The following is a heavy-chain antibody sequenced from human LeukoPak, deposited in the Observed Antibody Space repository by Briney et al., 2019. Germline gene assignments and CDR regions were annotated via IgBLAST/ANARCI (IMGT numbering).Heavy chain of an antibody. CDR1: GGSISSYY. Sequence: SETLSLTCTVSGGSISSYYWSWIRQPPGKGLEWIGYIYYSGSTNYNPSLKSRVTISVETSKNLFSLKLSSVTAADTAVYYCARLYGSGSYPYWGQGTMVTVSS. J-gene: IGHJ4*02. CDR3: ARLYGSGSYPY. V-gene: IGHV4-59*01. D-gene: IGHD3-10*01. CDR2: IYYSGST.